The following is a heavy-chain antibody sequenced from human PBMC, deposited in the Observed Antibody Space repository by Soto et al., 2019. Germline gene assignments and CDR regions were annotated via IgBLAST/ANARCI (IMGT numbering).Heavy chain of an antibody. CDR3: ARTRGYSGFAPARH. CDR1: GFTFSDYY. Sequence: QVQLVESGGGLVKPGGSLRLSCAASGFTFSDYYMTWIRQAPGKGLKWVSYISSSGSYTNYADSVKGRFTISRDNAKNSVYLQMNSLREEDTAVYYCARTRGYSGFAPARHWGQGTLVTVSS. CDR2: ISSSGSYT. D-gene: IGHD5-12*01. J-gene: IGHJ4*02. V-gene: IGHV3-11*05.